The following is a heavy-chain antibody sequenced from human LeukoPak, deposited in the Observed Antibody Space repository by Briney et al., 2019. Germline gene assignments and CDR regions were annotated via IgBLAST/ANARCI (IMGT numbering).Heavy chain of an antibody. D-gene: IGHD2-21*02. CDR1: GGSISSYY. Sequence: SSETLSLTRTVSGGSISSYYWSWIRQPPGKGLEWIGYIYYSGSTNYNPSLKSRVTISVDTSKNQFSLKLSSVTAADTAVYYCARADDSAFDIWGQGTMVTVSS. CDR3: ARADDSAFDI. J-gene: IGHJ3*02. CDR2: IYYSGST. V-gene: IGHV4-59*01.